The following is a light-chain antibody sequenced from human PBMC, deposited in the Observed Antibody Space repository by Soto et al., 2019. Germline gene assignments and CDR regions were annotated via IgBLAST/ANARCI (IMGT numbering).Light chain of an antibody. CDR3: SSYTRSSSLI. V-gene: IGLV1-44*01. CDR1: SSNIAGNT. Sequence: QSALTQPPSLSGTPGQRVTISCSGSSSNIAGNTVHWYQHLPGTAPKLLIYINDQRPSGVPGRFSASTSGTSASLAISGLQSDDEADYYCSSYTRSSSLIFGGGTKVTVL. CDR2: IND. J-gene: IGLJ2*01.